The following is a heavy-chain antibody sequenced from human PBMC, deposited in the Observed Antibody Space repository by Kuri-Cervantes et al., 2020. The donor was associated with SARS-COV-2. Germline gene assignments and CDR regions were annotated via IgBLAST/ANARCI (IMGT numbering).Heavy chain of an antibody. CDR1: GFSLNTSGVG. CDR3: ARIFADYDFWSGIDY. CDR2: IFGDDDK. V-gene: IGHV2-5*05. Sequence: SGPTLVKPRQTLTLSCTFSGFSLNTSGVGVGWIRQPPEKALEWLALIFGDDDKRYGPSLKSRLTITKDTSKNQVVLAMTNMDPVNTGTYYCARIFADYDFWSGIDYWGQGTLVTVSS. J-gene: IGHJ4*02. D-gene: IGHD3-3*01.